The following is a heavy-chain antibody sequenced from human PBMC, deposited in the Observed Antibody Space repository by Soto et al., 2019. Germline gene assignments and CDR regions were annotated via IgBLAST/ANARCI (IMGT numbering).Heavy chain of an antibody. D-gene: IGHD2-21*02. Sequence: GGSLRLSCAASGFTFSSYCMHWVRQAPGKGLEWVAVIWYDGSNKYYADSVKGRFTISRDNSKNTLYLQMNSLRAEDTAVYYCARDKVTPPEYYFDYWGQGTLVTVSS. V-gene: IGHV3-33*01. CDR2: IWYDGSNK. J-gene: IGHJ4*02. CDR3: ARDKVTPPEYYFDY. CDR1: GFTFSSYC.